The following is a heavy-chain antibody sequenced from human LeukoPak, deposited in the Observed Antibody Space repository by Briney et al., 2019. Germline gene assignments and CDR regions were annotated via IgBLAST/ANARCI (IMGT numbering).Heavy chain of an antibody. J-gene: IGHJ4*02. D-gene: IGHD6-13*01. CDR1: GGSISNYY. Sequence: SETLSLTCIVSGGSISNYYWSWIRQPPGKGLEWIGYIYYSGSTYYNPSLKSRVTISVDTSKNQFSLKLSSVTAADTAVYYCASSWYRAYYFDYWGQGTLVTVSS. CDR2: IYYSGST. CDR3: ASSWYRAYYFDY. V-gene: IGHV4-30-4*01.